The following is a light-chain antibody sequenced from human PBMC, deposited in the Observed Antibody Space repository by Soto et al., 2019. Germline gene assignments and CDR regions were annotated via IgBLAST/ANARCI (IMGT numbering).Light chain of an antibody. Sequence: QSALTQPASVSGSPGQSITISCTGTSSDVGGYNYVSWYQHHPGKGPKLMIYDVSNRPSGVSNRFSGSKSDNTASLTISGLQTEDEADYYYSSYTTSNTVVFGGGTKLTVL. CDR3: SSYTTSNTVV. CDR2: DVS. J-gene: IGLJ2*01. V-gene: IGLV2-14*03. CDR1: SSDVGGYNY.